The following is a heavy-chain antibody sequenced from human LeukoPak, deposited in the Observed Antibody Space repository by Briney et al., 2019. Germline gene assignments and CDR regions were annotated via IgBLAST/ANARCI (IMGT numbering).Heavy chain of an antibody. CDR2: INAGNGNT. J-gene: IGHJ4*02. CDR3: ARATTGYNFDY. V-gene: IGHV1-3*01. D-gene: IGHD1-1*01. CDR1: GYTFTSYA. Sequence: ASVKVSCKASGYTFTSYAMHWVRQAPGQKLEWMGWINAGNGNTKYSQKFQGRVTITRDTSASTAYMELSSLRSEDTAVYYCARATTGYNFDYWGQGTLVTVSS.